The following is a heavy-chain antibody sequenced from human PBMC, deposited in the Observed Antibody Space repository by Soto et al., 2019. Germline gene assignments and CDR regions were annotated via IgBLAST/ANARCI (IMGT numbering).Heavy chain of an antibody. CDR1: GGSISSSNW. V-gene: IGHV4-4*02. Sequence: QVQLQESGPGLVKPSGTLSLTCAVSGGSISSSNWWSWVRQPPGKGLEWIGEIYHSGSTNYNPSLKRQVTISVDKSKNQFSLKLSSGTAADTAVYYCARGRNPSKYDYIWGSYRYYFDYWGQGTLVTVSS. D-gene: IGHD3-16*02. CDR3: ARGRNPSKYDYIWGSYRYYFDY. J-gene: IGHJ4*02. CDR2: IYHSGST.